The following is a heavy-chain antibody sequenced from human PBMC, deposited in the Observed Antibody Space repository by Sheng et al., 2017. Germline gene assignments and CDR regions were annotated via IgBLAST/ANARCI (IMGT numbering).Heavy chain of an antibody. Sequence: EVQLVESGGGLVQPGGSLKLSCAASGFTFSGSAMHWVRQASGKGLEWVGRIRSKANSYATAYAASVKGRFTISRDDSKNTAYLQMNSLKTEDTAVYYCTTTTRVAPTDPSYYYYMDVWGKGTTVTVSS. CDR2: IRSKANSYAT. CDR1: GFTFSGSA. CDR3: TTTTRVAPTDPSYYYYMDV. J-gene: IGHJ6*03. V-gene: IGHV3-73*02.